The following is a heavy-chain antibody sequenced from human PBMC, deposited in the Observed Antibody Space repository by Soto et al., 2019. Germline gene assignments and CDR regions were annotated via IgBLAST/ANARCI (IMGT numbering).Heavy chain of an antibody. CDR3: ARPHRGIAVAGTQDYYFDY. CDR2: ISSSSSYI. J-gene: IGHJ4*02. D-gene: IGHD6-19*01. V-gene: IGHV3-21*01. CDR1: GFTFSSYS. Sequence: GGSLRLSCAASGFTFSSYSMNWVRQAPGKGLEWVSSISSSSSYIYYADSVKGRFTISRDNAKNSLYLQMNSLRAEDTAVYYCARPHRGIAVAGTQDYYFDYWGQGTLVTVSS.